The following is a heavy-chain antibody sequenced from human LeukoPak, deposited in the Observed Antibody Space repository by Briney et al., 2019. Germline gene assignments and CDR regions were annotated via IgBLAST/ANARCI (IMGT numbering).Heavy chain of an antibody. CDR2: ISSDGRTK. CDR3: AKEYDSGGYGAYFDH. Sequence: PGGSLRLSCAASGFTFSTYTMHWVRQAPGKGLEWVAVISSDGRTKYYGDSVKGRYTLSRDNSRNTLDLQMNSLGPEDTAVYYCAKEYDSGGYGAYFDHWGRGTLVTVSS. CDR1: GFTFSTYT. D-gene: IGHD3-10*01. V-gene: IGHV3-30*04. J-gene: IGHJ4*02.